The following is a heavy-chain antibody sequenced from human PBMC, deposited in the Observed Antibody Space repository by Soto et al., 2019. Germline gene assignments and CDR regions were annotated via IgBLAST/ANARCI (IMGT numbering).Heavy chain of an antibody. J-gene: IGHJ4*02. CDR2: IWYDGSNK. V-gene: IGHV3-33*01. D-gene: IGHD6-19*01. CDR3: ARDISGQWLVPLDY. CDR1: GFTFSSYG. Sequence: PGVSLRLSCAASGFTFSSYGMHWVRQAPGKGLEWVAVIWYDGSNKYYADSVKGRFTISRDNSKNTLYLQMNSLRAVDTAVYYCARDISGQWLVPLDYWGQGTLVTVSS.